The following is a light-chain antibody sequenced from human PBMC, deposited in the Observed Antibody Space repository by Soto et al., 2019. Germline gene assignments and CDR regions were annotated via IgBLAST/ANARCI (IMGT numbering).Light chain of an antibody. J-gene: IGKJ1*01. Sequence: EIELTQSPTTLSLSPGERATLSCRASQSINRHLAWYRQKPGQAPRLLIYGASTRATGIPARFSGSGSGTEFTLTISSLQSEDFAVYYCQQYNNWPRTFGQGTKVDI. V-gene: IGKV3-15*01. CDR1: QSINRH. CDR3: QQYNNWPRT. CDR2: GAS.